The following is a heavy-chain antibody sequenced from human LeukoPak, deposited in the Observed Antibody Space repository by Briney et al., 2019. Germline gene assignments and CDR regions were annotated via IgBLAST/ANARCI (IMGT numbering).Heavy chain of an antibody. V-gene: IGHV5-10-1*01. Sequence: GESLRISCKGSGYSFTSYWISWVRQMPGKGLEWMGRIDPSDSYTNYSPSFQGHVTISADKSISTAYLQWSSLKASDTAMYYCATIGCCSGGSCYPAPPHFDYWGQGTLVTVSS. CDR3: ATIGCCSGGSCYPAPPHFDY. D-gene: IGHD2-15*01. CDR2: IDPSDSYT. CDR1: GYSFTSYW. J-gene: IGHJ4*02.